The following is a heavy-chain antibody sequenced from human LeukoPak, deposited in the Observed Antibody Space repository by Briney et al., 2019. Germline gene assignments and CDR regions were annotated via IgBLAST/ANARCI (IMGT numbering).Heavy chain of an antibody. Sequence: PSETLSLTCTVSGGSISSYYWSWIRQPPGKGLEWIGYIYYSGSTNYNPSLKSRVTISVDTSKNQFSLKLSSVTAADTAVYYCARVGGDTAMLIDYWGQGTLVTVSS. D-gene: IGHD5-18*01. V-gene: IGHV4-59*01. J-gene: IGHJ4*02. CDR2: IYYSGST. CDR1: GGSISSYY. CDR3: ARVGGDTAMLIDY.